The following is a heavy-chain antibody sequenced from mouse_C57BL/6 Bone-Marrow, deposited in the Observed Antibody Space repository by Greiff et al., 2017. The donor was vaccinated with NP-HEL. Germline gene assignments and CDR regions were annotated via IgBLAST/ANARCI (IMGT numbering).Heavy chain of an antibody. Sequence: EVKLVESGGDLVKPGGSLKLSCAASGFTFSSYGMSWVRQTPDKRLEWVATISSGGSYTYYPASVTGRFTISRDNAKNTLYQHMSRLKSEDTAMYYCARRGGGNYFDYWGQGTTLTVSS. CDR3: ARRGGGNYFDY. CDR1: GFTFSSYG. CDR2: ISSGGSYT. D-gene: IGHD1-1*02. J-gene: IGHJ2*01. V-gene: IGHV5-6*02.